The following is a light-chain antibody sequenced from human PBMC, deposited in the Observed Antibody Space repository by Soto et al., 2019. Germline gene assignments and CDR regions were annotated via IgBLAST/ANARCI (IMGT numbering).Light chain of an antibody. V-gene: IGKV3-20*01. CDR1: QSVSSSN. CDR3: QQSGGSRT. J-gene: IGKJ1*01. CDR2: GAS. Sequence: EIVLTQSPGILSLSPGERATLSCRASQSVSSSNLAWYQQKPGQAPRLLIYGASSRTTGIPDRFSGSGSGTDFTLTISSLEPEDFAVYYCQQSGGSRTFGQGTKVEFK.